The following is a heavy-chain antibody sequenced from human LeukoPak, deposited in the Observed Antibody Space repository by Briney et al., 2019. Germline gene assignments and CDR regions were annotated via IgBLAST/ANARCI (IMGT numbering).Heavy chain of an antibody. V-gene: IGHV1-69*13. CDR2: IIPIFGTA. J-gene: IGHJ6*03. D-gene: IGHD6-19*01. Sequence: SVKVSCKASGGTYSSYAISWVRQAPGQGLEWMGGIIPIFGTANYAQKFQGRVTVTADESTSTAYMRLSSLRSEDTAVYYCARAPYSSGGSTNYYYYYYMDVWGKGTTVTVSS. CDR3: ARAPYSSGGSTNYYYYYYMDV. CDR1: GGTYSSYA.